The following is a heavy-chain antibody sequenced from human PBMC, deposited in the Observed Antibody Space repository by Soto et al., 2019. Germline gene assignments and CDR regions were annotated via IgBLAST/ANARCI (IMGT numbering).Heavy chain of an antibody. CDR3: ARDLKDGGFDY. V-gene: IGHV3-48*01. CDR2: ISSSSSTI. Sequence: EVQLVESGGGLVQPGGSLRLSCAASGFTFSCYSMNWVRQAPGKGLEWVSYISSSSSTIYYADSVKGRFTISRDNTKNSLYLKMNSLRAEDTAVNYCARDLKDGGFDYWGQGTLVTVSS. J-gene: IGHJ4*02. CDR1: GFTFSCYS.